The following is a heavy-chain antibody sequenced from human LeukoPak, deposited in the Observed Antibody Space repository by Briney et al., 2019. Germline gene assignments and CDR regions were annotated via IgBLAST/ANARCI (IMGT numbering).Heavy chain of an antibody. V-gene: IGHV3-23*01. CDR3: AKVGFSEMEWLLYSDH. CDR2: ISGSSGHT. Sequence: GGSLRLSCAASGFTFSIYNINWVRQAPGKGLEWVSAISGSSGHTYYADSVKGRFTISRDNSKNTLYLQMNSLRAEDTAVYYCAKVGFSEMEWLLYSDHWGQGTLVTVSS. J-gene: IGHJ4*02. CDR1: GFTFSIYN. D-gene: IGHD3-3*01.